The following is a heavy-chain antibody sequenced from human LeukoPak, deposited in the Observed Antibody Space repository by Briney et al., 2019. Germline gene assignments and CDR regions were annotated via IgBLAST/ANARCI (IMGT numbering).Heavy chain of an antibody. Sequence: ASMKVSCKASGYTFTGYYMHWVRQAPGQGLEWMGWINPNSGGTNYAQKFQGRVTMTRDTSISTAYMELSRLRSDDTAVYYCARDSRGYSSGWYASYDAFDIWGQGTMVTVSS. CDR2: INPNSGGT. CDR3: ARDSRGYSSGWYASYDAFDI. D-gene: IGHD6-19*01. J-gene: IGHJ3*02. V-gene: IGHV1-2*02. CDR1: GYTFTGYY.